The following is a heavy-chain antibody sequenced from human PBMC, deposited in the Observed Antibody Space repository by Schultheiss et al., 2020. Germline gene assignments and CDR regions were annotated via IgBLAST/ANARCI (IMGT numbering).Heavy chain of an antibody. CDR3: ARESIAAAPYFDY. Sequence: GSLRLSCTVSGGSISSYYWGWIRQPPGKGLEWIGSIYYSGSTYYNPSLKSRVTISVDTSKNQFSLKLSSVTAADTAVYYCARESIAAAPYFDYWGQGTLVTVSS. J-gene: IGHJ4*02. D-gene: IGHD6-13*01. CDR1: GGSISSYY. CDR2: IYYSGST. V-gene: IGHV4-39*07.